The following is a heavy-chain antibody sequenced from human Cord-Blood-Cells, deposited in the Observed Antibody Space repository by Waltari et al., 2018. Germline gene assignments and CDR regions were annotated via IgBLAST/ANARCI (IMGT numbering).Heavy chain of an antibody. D-gene: IGHD3-10*01. CDR1: GFTGSSNY. Sequence: EVQLVESGGGLIQPGGSLRLSCAASGFTGSSNYMSWVRQAPGTGLEWVSVIYSGGRPYSADSVKGRFTISRDNSKNTLYLQMNSLRAEDTAVYYCARGFGYYGSGSYYNYFDYWGQGTLVTVSS. CDR3: ARGFGYYGSGSYYNYFDY. J-gene: IGHJ4*02. CDR2: IYSGGRP. V-gene: IGHV3-53*01.